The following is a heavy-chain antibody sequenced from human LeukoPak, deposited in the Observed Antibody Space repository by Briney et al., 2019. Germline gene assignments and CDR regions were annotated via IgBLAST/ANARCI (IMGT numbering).Heavy chain of an antibody. D-gene: IGHD3-22*01. Sequence: SETLSLTCTVSGVSISSGGYYWSWIRQPPGKGLEWIGYIYHSGSTYYNPSLKSRVTISVDRSKNQFSLKLSSVTAADTAVYYCARDQGSSGYGYWGQGTLVTVSS. CDR1: GVSISSGGYY. V-gene: IGHV4-30-2*01. CDR3: ARDQGSSGYGY. CDR2: IYHSGST. J-gene: IGHJ4*02.